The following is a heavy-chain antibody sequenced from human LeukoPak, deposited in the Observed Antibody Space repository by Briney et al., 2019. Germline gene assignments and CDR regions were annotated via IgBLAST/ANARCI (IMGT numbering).Heavy chain of an antibody. J-gene: IGHJ4*02. D-gene: IGHD3-3*01. CDR3: AKLQSDTLLRFLEWLLYRGSDY. V-gene: IGHV3-23*01. CDR1: GFTFTTYA. Sequence: SGGSLRLSCAASGFTFTTYAMTWVRQAPGKGLEWVSTISAGGADTYYADSVKGRFTMSRDNSKNTVYPQMDSLRAEDTALYYCAKLQSDTLLRFLEWLLYRGSDYWGQGTLVTVSS. CDR2: ISAGGADT.